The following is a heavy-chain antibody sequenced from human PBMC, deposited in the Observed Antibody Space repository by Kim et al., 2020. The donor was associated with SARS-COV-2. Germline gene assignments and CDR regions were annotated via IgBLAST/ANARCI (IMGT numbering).Heavy chain of an antibody. CDR1: GFSFDDYT. V-gene: IGHV3-43*01. D-gene: IGHD6-19*01. CDR2: ISWDGGRT. Sequence: GGSLRLSCAAFGFSFDDYTMHWVRQAPGKGLEWVSLISWDGGRTYYSDSVKGRFTISRDNSKNSLYLQMNSLRTEDTALYYCAKDQFTFNIGCPGYWGQGTLVTVSS. J-gene: IGHJ4*02. CDR3: AKDQFTFNIGCPGY.